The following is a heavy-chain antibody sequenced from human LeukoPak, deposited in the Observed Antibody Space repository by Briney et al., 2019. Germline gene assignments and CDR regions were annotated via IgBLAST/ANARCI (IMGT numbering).Heavy chain of an antibody. D-gene: IGHD2-2*01. J-gene: IGHJ5*02. V-gene: IGHV3-23*01. CDR3: AREVVPAAMGGVGDNWFDP. CDR1: GFTFSSYA. CDR2: ISGSGGST. Sequence: GGSLRLSCAASGFTFSSYAMSWVRQAPGKGLEWVSDISGSGGSTYYADSVKGRFTISRDNSKNTLYLQMNSLRAEDTAVYYCAREVVPAAMGGVGDNWFDPWGQGTLVTVSS.